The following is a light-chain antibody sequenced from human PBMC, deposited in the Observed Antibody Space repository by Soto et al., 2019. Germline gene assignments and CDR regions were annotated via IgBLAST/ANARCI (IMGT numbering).Light chain of an antibody. Sequence: EIVLTQSPAALSLSPGERATLSCRASQSVSSTYVAWYQQKPGQAPRLLIYGASSRAPGIPDRFSGSGSGTDFTLSISRLEPEDFAVYYCQQYGSSLYTFGQGTKLEIK. V-gene: IGKV3-20*01. CDR1: QSVSSTY. CDR3: QQYGSSLYT. J-gene: IGKJ2*01. CDR2: GAS.